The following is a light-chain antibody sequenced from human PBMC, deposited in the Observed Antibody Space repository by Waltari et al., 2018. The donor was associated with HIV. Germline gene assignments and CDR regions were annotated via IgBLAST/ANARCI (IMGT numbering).Light chain of an antibody. CDR1: ALPRKS. V-gene: IGLV3-10*01. Sequence: SYELTQPPSVSLSPGQTARITCSGDALPRKSAFWYQQKSGQAPVLVIYEDNRRPSGIPERFSGSSSGTMATLTISGAQVEDEGDYYCYSTDDSGNPLAVFGGGTQLTVL. J-gene: IGLJ7*01. CDR2: EDN. CDR3: YSTDDSGNPLAV.